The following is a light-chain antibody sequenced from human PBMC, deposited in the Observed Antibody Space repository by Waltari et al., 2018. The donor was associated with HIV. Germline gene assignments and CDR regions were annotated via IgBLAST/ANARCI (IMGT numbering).Light chain of an antibody. CDR1: QSINIY. V-gene: IGKV1-39*01. J-gene: IGKJ4*01. CDR2: AGS. CDR3: QQSYTTPS. Sequence: DIQMTQSPSSLSASVVDRITITCRASQSINIYLNWYRQKPGKAPNLLIYAGSSLQSGVPSRFSGSGSGTDFTLTISSLQAEDFATYYCQQSYTTPSFGGGTRVEIK.